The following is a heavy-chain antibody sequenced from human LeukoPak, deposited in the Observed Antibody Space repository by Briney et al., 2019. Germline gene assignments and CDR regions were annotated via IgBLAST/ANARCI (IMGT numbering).Heavy chain of an antibody. D-gene: IGHD5-18*01. J-gene: IGHJ5*02. CDR2: IYTSGST. CDR3: AALTYSYGFWWFDP. CDR1: GGSISSYY. V-gene: IGHV4-4*09. Sequence: SETLSFTCTVSGGSISSYYWSWIRQPPGKGLEWIGYIYTSGSTNYNPSLKSRVTISVVTSKNQFSLKLSSVTAADTAVYYCAALTYSYGFWWFDPWGQGTLVTVSS.